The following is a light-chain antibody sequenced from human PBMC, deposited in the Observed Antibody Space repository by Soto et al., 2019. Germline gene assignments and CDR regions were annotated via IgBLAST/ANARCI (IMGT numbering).Light chain of an antibody. CDR2: AAS. V-gene: IGKV1-39*01. J-gene: IGKJ5*01. CDR1: QSISRY. Sequence: IQRTQSPSSLSASVGHILTITCGASQSISRYLNWYQQKPGKAPKLLIYAASSLQSGVPSRFSGSGSGTDFTLTISSLKHEDFATYYCQQSYSTTRTFGQGTRLEIK. CDR3: QQSYSTTRT.